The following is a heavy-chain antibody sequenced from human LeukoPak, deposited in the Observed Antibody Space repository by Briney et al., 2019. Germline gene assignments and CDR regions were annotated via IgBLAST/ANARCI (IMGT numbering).Heavy chain of an antibody. D-gene: IGHD3-22*01. J-gene: IGHJ4*02. CDR3: AKGSSGYFLDV. CDR1: GFIFNNYG. Sequence: GGSLRLSCAASGFIFNNYGLVWVRQAPEKGLEWVSAISNDGGGTTYADFVKGRFTISRDNSKNTVFLQMNSLRAEDTALYYCAKGSSGYFLDVWGQGTLVTVSS. CDR2: ISNDGGGT. V-gene: IGHV3-23*01.